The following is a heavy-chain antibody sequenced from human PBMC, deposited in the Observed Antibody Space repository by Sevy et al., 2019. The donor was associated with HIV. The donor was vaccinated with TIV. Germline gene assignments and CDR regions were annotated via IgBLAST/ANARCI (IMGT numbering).Heavy chain of an antibody. J-gene: IGHJ4*02. D-gene: IGHD1-1*01. CDR1: GFTFSTYA. V-gene: IGHV3-30-3*01. CDR2: VSSDGSEI. Sequence: GGSLRLSCAVSGFTFSTYAMHWVRQAPGKGLECVASVSSDGSEINYADSVKGRFTISRDNSRNTLYLQMNSLRTEDTALYYCARDQLESIDYWGQGTLVTVSS. CDR3: ARDQLESIDY.